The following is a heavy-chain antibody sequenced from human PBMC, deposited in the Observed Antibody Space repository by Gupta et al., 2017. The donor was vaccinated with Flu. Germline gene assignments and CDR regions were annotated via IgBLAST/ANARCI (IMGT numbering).Heavy chain of an antibody. D-gene: IGHD6-13*01. CDR1: GFTFDDYA. V-gene: IGHV3-9*01. J-gene: IGHJ3*02. CDR2: ISWNGGSI. Sequence: EMQLVESGGGLVQPGRSLRLHCLASGFTFDDYAVHWVRQAPGKGLEWVSGISWNGGSIGYADSGKGRFTISRDNAKKSLYLQMNSLRAEDTALYYCAKDGPTAAADACDIWGQGTMVTVSS. CDR3: AKDGPTAAADACDI.